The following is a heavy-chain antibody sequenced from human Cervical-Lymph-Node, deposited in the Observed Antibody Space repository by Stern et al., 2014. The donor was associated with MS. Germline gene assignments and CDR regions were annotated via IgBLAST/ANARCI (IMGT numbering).Heavy chain of an antibody. Sequence: VQLVESGPGLVKPSQTLSLTCTVSGGSISGGDFYWSWIRQSAGKGLEWIGRVYDSGSTVYNPSLRSPVAMSVDTSKNQFPLRLTSVTAADTAVYYCARDRLYDTVWYQWYFDLWGRGTLVTVSS. CDR2: VYDSGST. CDR3: ARDRLYDTVWYQWYFDL. CDR1: GGSISGGDFY. J-gene: IGHJ2*01. V-gene: IGHV4-61*02. D-gene: IGHD3-16*01.